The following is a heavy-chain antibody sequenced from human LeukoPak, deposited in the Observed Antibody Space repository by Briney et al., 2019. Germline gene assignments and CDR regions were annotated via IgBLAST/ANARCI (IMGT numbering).Heavy chain of an antibody. CDR3: EKDRGSYLGDFYYYGLEV. J-gene: IGHJ6*02. Sequence: PGGSLRLSCAASGFTFSSYGMHWVRQAPGKGLEWVAVISYDGTKEYYTESVKGRFTISRDNSKNTVYLQMNSLRPEDTAVYYCEKDRGSYLGDFYYYGLEVWGQGTTLTVSS. CDR2: ISYDGTKE. D-gene: IGHD3-10*01. V-gene: IGHV3-30*18. CDR1: GFTFSSYG.